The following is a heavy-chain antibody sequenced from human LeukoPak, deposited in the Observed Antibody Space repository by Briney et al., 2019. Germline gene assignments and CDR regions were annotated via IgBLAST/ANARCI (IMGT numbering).Heavy chain of an antibody. CDR3: ARGVSAKPHAFDI. CDR2: IYYSGST. CDR1: GGSISSSSYY. J-gene: IGHJ3*02. Sequence: SETLSLTCTVSGGSISSSSYYWGWIRQPPGKGLEWIGSIYYSGSTYYNPSLKSRVTISVDTSKNQFSLKLSSVTAADTAVYYCARGVSAKPHAFDIWGQGTMVTVSS. V-gene: IGHV4-39*07.